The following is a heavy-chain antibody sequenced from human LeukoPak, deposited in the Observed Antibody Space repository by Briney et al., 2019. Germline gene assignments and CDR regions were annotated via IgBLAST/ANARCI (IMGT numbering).Heavy chain of an antibody. CDR3: ARGDGNGY. Sequence: GGSLRLSCAASGFTFSTYIMNWARQAPGKGLEWVSYISSTSNTIYYADSVKGRFTISRDNAKNSLYLQMNSLRDEDTAVYYCARGDGNGYWGQGTLVTVSS. J-gene: IGHJ4*02. CDR1: GFTFSTYI. V-gene: IGHV3-48*02. D-gene: IGHD2-8*01. CDR2: ISSTSNTI.